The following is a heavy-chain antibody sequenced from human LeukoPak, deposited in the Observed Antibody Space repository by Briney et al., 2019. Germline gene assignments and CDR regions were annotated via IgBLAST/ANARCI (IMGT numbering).Heavy chain of an antibody. CDR3: ARDRGNFDWLLYRDY. V-gene: IGHV1-18*01. CDR1: GYTFTSYG. J-gene: IGHJ4*02. CDR2: ISAYNGNT. D-gene: IGHD3-9*01. Sequence: ASVKVSCKASGYTFTSYGISWVRQAPGQGLEWMGWISAYNGNTNYAQKLQGRVTMTTDTSTSTAYMELRSLRSDDTAVYYCARDRGNFDWLLYRDYWGQGTLVTVSS.